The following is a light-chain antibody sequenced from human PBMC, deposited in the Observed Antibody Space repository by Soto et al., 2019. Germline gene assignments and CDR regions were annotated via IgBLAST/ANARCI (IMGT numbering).Light chain of an antibody. J-gene: IGLJ3*02. V-gene: IGLV4-69*01. CDR3: QTWGTGTGSLV. CDR2: LNVDGSH. Sequence: QLVLTQSPSASASLGASVKLTCTLSSGHSSYAVAWHQQQPEKGPRYLMKLNVDGSHTKGDGIPDRFSGSSSGAERYLTISSVQSEDEADYYCQTWGTGTGSLVFGGGTKVTVL. CDR1: SGHSSYA.